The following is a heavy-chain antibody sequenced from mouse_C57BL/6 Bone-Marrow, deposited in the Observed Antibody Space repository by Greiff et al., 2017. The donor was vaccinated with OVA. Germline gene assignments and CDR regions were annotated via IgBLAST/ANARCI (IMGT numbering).Heavy chain of an antibody. CDR3: AREGYYYGV. CDR1: GYTFTSYG. J-gene: IGHJ1*03. V-gene: IGHV1-81*01. Sequence: QVQLKKSGAELARPGASVKLSCKASGYTFTSYGISWVKQRTGQGLEWIGEIYPRSGNTYYNEKFKGKATLTADKSSSTAYMELRSLTSEDSAVYFCAREGYYYGVWGTGTTVTVSS. CDR2: IYPRSGNT. D-gene: IGHD2-2*01.